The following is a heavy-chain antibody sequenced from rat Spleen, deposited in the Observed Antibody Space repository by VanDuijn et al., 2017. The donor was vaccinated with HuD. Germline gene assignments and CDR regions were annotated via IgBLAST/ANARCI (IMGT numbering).Heavy chain of an antibody. CDR3: ARDHRILRIPLDY. V-gene: IGHV2-41*01. D-gene: IGHD1-6*01. CDR2: IWNTGGT. CDR1: GFSLTSYN. J-gene: IGHJ2*01. Sequence: QVQLKESGPGLVQPSQTLSLTCTVSGFSLTSYNVHWVRQPPGKGLEWMGIIWNTGGTRYNSVLKSRLSISKETSNRQVFLKMNSLQTEDTATYYCARDHRILRIPLDYWGQGVMVTVSS.